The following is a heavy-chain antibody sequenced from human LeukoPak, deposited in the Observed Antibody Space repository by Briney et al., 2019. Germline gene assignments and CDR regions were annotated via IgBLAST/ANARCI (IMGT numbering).Heavy chain of an antibody. V-gene: IGHV1-2*02. Sequence: ASVKVSCKASGYTFTGYYMHWVRQAPGQGLEWMGWINPNSGGTNYAQKFQGRVTMTRDTSISTAYMELSRLRSDDTAVYYCARATIAVAGTGHDYWGQGTLVTVSS. D-gene: IGHD6-19*01. CDR1: GYTFTGYY. J-gene: IGHJ4*02. CDR3: ARATIAVAGTGHDY. CDR2: INPNSGGT.